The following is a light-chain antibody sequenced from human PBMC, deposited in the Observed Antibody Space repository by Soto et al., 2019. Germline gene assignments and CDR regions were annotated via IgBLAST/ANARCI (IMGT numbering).Light chain of an antibody. CDR2: EVT. Sequence: QPVLTQPASVSGSPGQSITISCTGTSSDVGDYNYVSWYQQHPGKAPKLIIYEVTNRPSGVSNRFSASKSGNTASLTISGLQAEDEADYYCSSYTSTTTLYVFGTGTKVTVL. CDR3: SSYTSTTTLYV. V-gene: IGLV2-14*01. CDR1: SSDVGDYNY. J-gene: IGLJ1*01.